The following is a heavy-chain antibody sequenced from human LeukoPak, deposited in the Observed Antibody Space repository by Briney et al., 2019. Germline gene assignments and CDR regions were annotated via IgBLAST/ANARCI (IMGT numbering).Heavy chain of an antibody. V-gene: IGHV3-21*06. Sequence: GGSLGLSCAACGFAFSTYTMNWARQAPGKGLEWVASINSGGTTTRYAFSVKGRFTISRDNAQNVLYLQMNGLRGDDAALYYCLRGDSRDFWGQGTLVTVSS. J-gene: IGHJ4*02. CDR2: INSGGTTT. CDR3: LRGDSRDF. D-gene: IGHD3-22*01. CDR1: GFAFSTYT.